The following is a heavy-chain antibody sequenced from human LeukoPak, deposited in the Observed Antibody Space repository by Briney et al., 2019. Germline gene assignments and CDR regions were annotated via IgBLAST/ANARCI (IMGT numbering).Heavy chain of an antibody. V-gene: IGHV4-34*01. J-gene: IGHJ5*02. D-gene: IGHD3-10*01. Sequence: NPSETLSLTCAVYGGSLSNYYWSWIRQLPGKALEWIGEINHSGSTKYNPSLKSRVTISVDMSKNQFSLELSSVTAADMAVYYCARGPASGSTFAWFDPWGQGTLVTVSS. CDR1: GGSLSNYY. CDR2: INHSGST. CDR3: ARGPASGSTFAWFDP.